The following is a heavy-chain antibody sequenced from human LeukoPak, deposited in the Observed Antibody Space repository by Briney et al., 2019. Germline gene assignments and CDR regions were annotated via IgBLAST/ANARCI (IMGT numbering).Heavy chain of an antibody. J-gene: IGHJ4*02. Sequence: GGSLRLSCTASGLTFSRNWMSWVRQAPGKGLEWVADINQDESEKNHVDSVRGRFTISRDNAENSLYLQMNSLRAEDTAFYYCARESRPEGRLIDIDFWGQGTLVTVSS. CDR1: GLTFSRNW. CDR2: INQDESEK. D-gene: IGHD1-1*01. V-gene: IGHV3-7*01. CDR3: ARESRPEGRLIDIDF.